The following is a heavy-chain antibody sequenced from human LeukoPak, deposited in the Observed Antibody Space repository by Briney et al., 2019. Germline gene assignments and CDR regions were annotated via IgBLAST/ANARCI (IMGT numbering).Heavy chain of an antibody. V-gene: IGHV3-7*01. CDR1: EFTFSNYW. CDR3: ARDGSGSPDY. J-gene: IGHJ4*02. Sequence: GGSLRLSCAASEFTFSNYWMSWVRQAPGKGLEWVANIKQDGSKKYYVDSVKGRFTISRDNAKNSLHLQMDSLRAEDMAVYYCARDGSGSPDYWGQGTLVTVSS. D-gene: IGHD3-10*01. CDR2: IKQDGSKK.